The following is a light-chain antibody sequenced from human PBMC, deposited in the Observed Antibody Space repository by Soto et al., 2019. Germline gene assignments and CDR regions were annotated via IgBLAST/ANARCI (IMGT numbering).Light chain of an antibody. Sequence: EIVLTQSPGTLSLSPGERATLSCRASQSVSSSYLAWYQQKPGQAPRLLIHGESSRATGIPDRISGSGSGTDFTLTISRLEPEDFAVYYCQQYGGSPITFGQGTRLEIK. CDR1: QSVSSSY. CDR3: QQYGGSPIT. J-gene: IGKJ5*01. CDR2: GES. V-gene: IGKV3-20*01.